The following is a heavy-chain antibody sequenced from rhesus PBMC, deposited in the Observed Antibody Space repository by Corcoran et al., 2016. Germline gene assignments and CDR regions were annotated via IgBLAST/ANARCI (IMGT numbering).Heavy chain of an antibody. CDR1: GGSISGYY. CDR2: FGGSRGST. J-gene: IGHJ4*01. Sequence: QVQLQESGPGLVKPSETLSLTCAVSGGSISGYYWNWIRQPPGKGLEWIGYFGGSRGSTYYNPSLKSRGTILTDTSKNQFSLKLSSVTAADTAVYYCARTGEVLPPIAWGQGVLVTVSS. V-gene: IGHV4-165*02. D-gene: IGHD2-15*01. CDR3: ARTGEVLPPIA.